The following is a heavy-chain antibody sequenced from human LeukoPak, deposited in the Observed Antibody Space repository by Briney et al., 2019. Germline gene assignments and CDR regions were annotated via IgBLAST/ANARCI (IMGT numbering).Heavy chain of an antibody. J-gene: IGHJ3*02. CDR2: ISWNSGSI. D-gene: IGHD1-26*01. Sequence: GGSLRLSCAASGFTFDDYAMHWVRQAPGKGLEWVSGISWNSGSIGYADSVKGRFTISRDNAKNSLYLQMNSLRAEDMALYYCAKGVGAASGDDAFDIWGQGTMVTVPS. CDR1: GFTFDDYA. V-gene: IGHV3-9*03. CDR3: AKGVGAASGDDAFDI.